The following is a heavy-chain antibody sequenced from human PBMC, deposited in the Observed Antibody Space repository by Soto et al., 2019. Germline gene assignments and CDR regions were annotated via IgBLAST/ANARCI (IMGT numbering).Heavy chain of an antibody. CDR1: GGSISSSSYY. V-gene: IGHV4-39*01. J-gene: IGHJ6*02. Sequence: QLQLQESGPGLVKPSETLSLTCTVSGGSISSSSYYWGWIRQPPEKGLEWIGSIYYSGSTYYNPSLKSRVTISVDTSKNQFSLKLSSVTAADTAVYYCARRLYYDSSGFEGGGMDVWGQGTTVTVSS. CDR3: ARRLYYDSSGFEGGGMDV. D-gene: IGHD3-22*01. CDR2: IYYSGST.